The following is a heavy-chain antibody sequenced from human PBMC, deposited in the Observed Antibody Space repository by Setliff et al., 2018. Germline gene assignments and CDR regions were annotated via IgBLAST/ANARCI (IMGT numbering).Heavy chain of an antibody. V-gene: IGHV4-39*01. CDR2: IYGSGSS. D-gene: IGHD2-15*01. CDR3: GRGFSRIEGWGNWFDP. Sequence: NPSETLSLACTVSGGSVSNSGFFWGWLRQAPGKGLEWIGNIYGSGSSNYNASPKSRLIITRDTSKNQISLKLTSVTAADTAVYYCGRGFSRIEGWGNWFDPWGQGILVTV. CDR1: GGSVSNSGFF. J-gene: IGHJ5*02.